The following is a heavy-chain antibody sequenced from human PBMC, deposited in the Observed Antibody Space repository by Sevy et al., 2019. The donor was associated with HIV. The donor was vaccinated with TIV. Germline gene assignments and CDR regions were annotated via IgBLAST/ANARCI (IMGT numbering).Heavy chain of an antibody. J-gene: IGHJ6*02. D-gene: IGHD3-3*01. CDR2: IYHSGST. CDR1: GYSIISGYY. CDR3: ARGNDFWSGYSYYYYGMDV. Sequence: SETLSLTCAVSGYSIISGYYWGWIRQPPGKGLEWIGSIYHSGSTYYNPSLKSRVTISVDTSKNQFSLKLSSVTAADTAVYYCARGNDFWSGYSYYYYGMDVWGQGTTVTVSS. V-gene: IGHV4-38-2*01.